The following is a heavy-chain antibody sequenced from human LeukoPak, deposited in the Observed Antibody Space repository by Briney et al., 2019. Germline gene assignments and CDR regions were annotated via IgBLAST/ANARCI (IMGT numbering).Heavy chain of an antibody. CDR1: GGSISSYY. CDR2: IYTSGST. J-gene: IGHJ4*02. Sequence: SETLSLTCTVSGGSISSYYWSWIRQPAGKGLEWIGRIYTSGSTNYNPSLKSRITISVDTSKNHFSLKLNSVTAADTAVYYCARARKNKWVTGYYIPFDYWGQGTLVTVSS. D-gene: IGHD3-9*01. V-gene: IGHV4-4*07. CDR3: ARARKNKWVTGYYIPFDY.